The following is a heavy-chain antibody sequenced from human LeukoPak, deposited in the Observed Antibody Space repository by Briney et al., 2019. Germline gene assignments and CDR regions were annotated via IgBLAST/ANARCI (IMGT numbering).Heavy chain of an antibody. J-gene: IGHJ4*02. CDR3: ARLHLGELSQFDY. Sequence: PSETLSLTCTVSGGSISTYYWTWIRQPPGKGLEWIGYIYNPGRNSYNPSLRSRVTMSLDTSKNQFSLRLSSVTAADTAMYYCARLHLGELSQFDYWGQGTLVAVSP. CDR1: GGSISTYY. V-gene: IGHV4-59*08. D-gene: IGHD3-16*02. CDR2: IYNPGRN.